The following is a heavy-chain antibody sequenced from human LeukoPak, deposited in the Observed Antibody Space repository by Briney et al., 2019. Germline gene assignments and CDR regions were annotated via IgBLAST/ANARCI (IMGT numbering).Heavy chain of an antibody. Sequence: PSETLSLTCAVYGGSFSGYYWSWIRQPPGKGLEWIGEINHSGSTNYNPSLKSRVTISVDTSKNQFSLKLSSVTAADTAVYYCARDEAVAGIGFGWFDPWGQGTLVTVSS. CDR3: ARDEAVAGIGFGWFDP. J-gene: IGHJ5*02. CDR1: GGSFSGYY. V-gene: IGHV4-34*01. D-gene: IGHD6-19*01. CDR2: INHSGST.